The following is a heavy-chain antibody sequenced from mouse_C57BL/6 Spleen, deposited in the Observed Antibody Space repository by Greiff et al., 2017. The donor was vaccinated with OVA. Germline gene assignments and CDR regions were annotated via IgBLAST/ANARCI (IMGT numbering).Heavy chain of an antibody. D-gene: IGHD4-1*01. V-gene: IGHV5-9-1*02. Sequence: EVQGVESGEGLVKPGGSLKLSCAASGFTFSSYAMSWVRQTPEKRLEWVAYISSGGDYIYYADTVKGRFTISRDNARNTLYLQMSSLKSEDTAMYYCTRGGTNWDRNYFDYWGQGTTLTVSS. J-gene: IGHJ2*01. CDR1: GFTFSSYA. CDR2: ISSGGDYI. CDR3: TRGGTNWDRNYFDY.